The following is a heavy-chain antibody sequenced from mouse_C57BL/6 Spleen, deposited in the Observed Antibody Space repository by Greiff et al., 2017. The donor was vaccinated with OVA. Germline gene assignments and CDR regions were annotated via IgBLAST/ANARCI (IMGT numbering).Heavy chain of an antibody. CDR3: ARSGGSSYGSYWYFDV. D-gene: IGHD1-1*01. V-gene: IGHV1-77*01. CDR1: GYTFTDYY. Sequence: VQLQQSGAELVKPGASVKISCKASGYTFTDYYINWVKQRPGQGLEWIGKIGPGSGSTYYNEKFKGKATLTADKSSSTAYMQLSSLTSEDSAVYFCARSGGSSYGSYWYFDVWGTGTTVTVSS. J-gene: IGHJ1*03. CDR2: IGPGSGST.